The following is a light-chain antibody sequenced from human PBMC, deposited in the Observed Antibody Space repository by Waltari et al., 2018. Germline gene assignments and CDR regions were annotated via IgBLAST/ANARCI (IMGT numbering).Light chain of an antibody. CDR1: SSNIGTNH. V-gene: IGLV1-44*01. Sequence: QSVLTQPPSASGTPGQRVTISCSASSSNIGTNHVNWYQQVPGTAPKLLIYANNQRPSGVPDRLSGSKSGTSASLAISGLQSDDEADYYCAAWDDSLNAYVFGPATKVTVL. CDR2: ANN. J-gene: IGLJ1*01. CDR3: AAWDDSLNAYV.